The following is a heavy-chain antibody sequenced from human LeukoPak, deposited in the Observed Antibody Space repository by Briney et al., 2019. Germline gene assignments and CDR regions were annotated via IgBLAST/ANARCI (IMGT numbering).Heavy chain of an antibody. V-gene: IGHV1-69*13. CDR2: IIPIFGTA. Sequence: SVRVSYKASGGTFKRYAIRWVRQARGQGREWMRGIIPIFGTANYAQKFQGRVTITADESTTTAYMDLSSLSSEHTAVYYCATYPSYYYDSSCYYLPKYYFDYWGQGTLVTVSS. CDR1: GGTFKRYA. D-gene: IGHD3-22*01. CDR3: ATYPSYYYDSSCYYLPKYYFDY. J-gene: IGHJ4*02.